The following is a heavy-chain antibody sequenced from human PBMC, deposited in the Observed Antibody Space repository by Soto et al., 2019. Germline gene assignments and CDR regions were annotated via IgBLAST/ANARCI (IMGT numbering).Heavy chain of an antibody. D-gene: IGHD7-27*01. J-gene: IGHJ6*02. CDR1: GYIFSNYG. CDR3: AKWGLSGHGMDV. CDR2: TSYDGSKK. V-gene: IGHV3-30*18. Sequence: QVQLVESGGGVVQPGRSLRLSCAASGYIFSNYGMHWVRQAPGKGLEGVAVTSYDGSKKYYADSVKGRFTISKDNSKNTVYLQMNSLSIEDTAVYYCAKWGLSGHGMDVWGQGTTVTVSS.